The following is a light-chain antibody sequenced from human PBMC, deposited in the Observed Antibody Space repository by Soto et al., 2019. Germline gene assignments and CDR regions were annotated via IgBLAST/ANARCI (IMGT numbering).Light chain of an antibody. J-gene: IGLJ1*01. CDR2: DVS. CDR1: NSDVGGYNY. V-gene: IGLV2-8*01. CDR3: SSYAGSNNYV. Sequence: QSAPTQPPSASGSPGQSVTISCTGTNSDVGGYNYVSWHQQHPGKAPKLIIYDVSERPSGVPDRFSGSKSGNTASLTVSGLQAEDEADYYCSSYAGSNNYVFGTGTKVTVL.